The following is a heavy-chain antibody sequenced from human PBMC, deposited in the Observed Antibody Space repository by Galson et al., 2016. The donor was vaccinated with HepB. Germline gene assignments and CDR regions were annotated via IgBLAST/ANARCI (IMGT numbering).Heavy chain of an antibody. CDR1: GFTVSDNY. Sequence: SLRLSCAASGFTVSDNYMTWVRQAPGKGLEWVSSVSGSGGTTYYADSVKGRFTISRDNSKNTLYLQMNSLRAEDTAIYYCARDPERYSYGYGWFDVWGQGTLVTVSS. CDR2: VSGSGGTT. D-gene: IGHD5-18*01. J-gene: IGHJ5*02. V-gene: IGHV3-23*01. CDR3: ARDPERYSYGYGWFDV.